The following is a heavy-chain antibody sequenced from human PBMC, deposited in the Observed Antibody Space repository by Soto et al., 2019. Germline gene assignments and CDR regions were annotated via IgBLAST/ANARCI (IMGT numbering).Heavy chain of an antibody. CDR3: ARQRRDFDY. CDR2: IYSSGST. Sequence: QVQLQESGPGLVKPSETLSLTCTVSGGSISGYYWSWIRQPPGKGLQWIGYIYSSGSTNYNPSLKXRXPXTVATSKNQFSLNLSSVTAADTAVYYCARQRRDFDYWGQGSLVTVSS. J-gene: IGHJ4*02. V-gene: IGHV4-59*08. CDR1: GGSISGYY.